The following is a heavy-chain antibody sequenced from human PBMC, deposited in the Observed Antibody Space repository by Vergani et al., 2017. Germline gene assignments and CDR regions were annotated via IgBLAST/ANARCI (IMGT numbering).Heavy chain of an antibody. CDR2: TWYDGNNK. J-gene: IGHJ5*02. CDR3: ARDLRLLYNRFDP. Sequence: QVQLVESGGGVVQSGRSLRLSCEASGFTFNQYCMHWVRQAPGKGLEWVAVTWYDGNNKQYADSVKGRFTISRDNSKSTMYLQMTSLRDEDTGVYYCARDLRLLYNRFDPWGQGTLVTVSS. D-gene: IGHD1-14*01. V-gene: IGHV3-33*01. CDR1: GFTFNQYC.